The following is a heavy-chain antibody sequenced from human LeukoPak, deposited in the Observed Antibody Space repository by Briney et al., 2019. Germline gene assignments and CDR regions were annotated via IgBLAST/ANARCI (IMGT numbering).Heavy chain of an antibody. D-gene: IGHD5-18*01. CDR2: LYSGGSI. Sequence: GGSLRLSCAGSGFTVSSSYMSWVRQAPGKGLEWVSVLYSGGSIFYADSVKGRFTISRDISKNMLYLQMNSLRSDDTAVYYCARDREDSYGNDAFDIWGQGTMVTVSS. CDR1: GFTVSSSY. J-gene: IGHJ3*02. V-gene: IGHV3-53*05. CDR3: ARDREDSYGNDAFDI.